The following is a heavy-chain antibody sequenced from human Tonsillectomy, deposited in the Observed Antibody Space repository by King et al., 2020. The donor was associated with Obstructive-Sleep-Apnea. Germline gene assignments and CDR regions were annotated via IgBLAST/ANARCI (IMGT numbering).Heavy chain of an antibody. D-gene: IGHD5/OR15-5a*01. CDR3: AKEVYPSYFDY. Sequence: VQLVESWGGVVQPGRSLRLSCAASGFTFSTYGMHWVRQAPGKGLEWVAFVRYDGTNKYYVDSVKGRFTIAKDNSRNTLYLQMNSLRAEDTAVYYCAKEVYPSYFDYWGQGTLVTVSS. V-gene: IGHV3-30*02. CDR2: VRYDGTNK. J-gene: IGHJ4*02. CDR1: GFTFSTYG.